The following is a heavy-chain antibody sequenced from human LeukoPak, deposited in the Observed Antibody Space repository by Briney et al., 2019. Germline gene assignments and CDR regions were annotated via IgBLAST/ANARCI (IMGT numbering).Heavy chain of an antibody. Sequence: GASVKVSCKASGGTFSSYAISWVRQAPGQGLEWMGGIIPIFGTANYAQKFQGRVTTTTDESTSTAYMELSSLRSEDTAVYYCAGGGNSVFDYWGQGTLVTVSS. D-gene: IGHD4-23*01. CDR2: IIPIFGTA. CDR3: AGGGNSVFDY. CDR1: GGTFSSYA. J-gene: IGHJ4*02. V-gene: IGHV1-69*05.